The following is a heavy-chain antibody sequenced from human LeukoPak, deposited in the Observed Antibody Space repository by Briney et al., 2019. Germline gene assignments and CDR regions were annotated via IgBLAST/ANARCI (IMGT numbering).Heavy chain of an antibody. CDR3: ATSVGATYYYYGMDV. J-gene: IGHJ6*02. CDR1: GYTFTGYY. D-gene: IGHD1-26*01. Sequence: ASVKVSCKASGYTFTGYYMHWVRQAPGQGLEWMGWINPNSGGTNYAQKFQGRVTMTRDTSISTAYMELSRLRSDDTAVYYCATSVGATYYYYGMDVWGQGTTVTVSS. V-gene: IGHV1-2*02. CDR2: INPNSGGT.